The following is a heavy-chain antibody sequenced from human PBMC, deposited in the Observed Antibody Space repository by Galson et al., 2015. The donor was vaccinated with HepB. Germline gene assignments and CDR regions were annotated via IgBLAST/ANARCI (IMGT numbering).Heavy chain of an antibody. CDR2: INAGNGKA. V-gene: IGHV1-3*01. CDR3: ATGRRAGFLYFDY. J-gene: IGHJ4*02. D-gene: IGHD1-14*01. CDR1: GYIFTNYA. Sequence: SVKVSCKASGYIFTNYAINWVRQAPGQRLEWMGWINAGNGKAKFSQRFQGRVTITSDTSATTAYMELSSLRSEDSAVYYCATGRRAGFLYFDYWGQGTLVTVSS.